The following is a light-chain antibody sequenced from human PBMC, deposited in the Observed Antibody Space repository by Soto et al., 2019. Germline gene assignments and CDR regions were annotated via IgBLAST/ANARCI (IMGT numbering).Light chain of an antibody. V-gene: IGKV3-15*01. Sequence: DIVMTQSPATLPVSPGERATLSCRASQSVSSNLAWYQQKPGQAPRFLIYGASTRATAVPARFTAGGSGTEFTLTISSLQSDDLAVYYCQQYDKWPRTFGQGTKVDIK. CDR3: QQYDKWPRT. CDR1: QSVSSN. J-gene: IGKJ1*01. CDR2: GAS.